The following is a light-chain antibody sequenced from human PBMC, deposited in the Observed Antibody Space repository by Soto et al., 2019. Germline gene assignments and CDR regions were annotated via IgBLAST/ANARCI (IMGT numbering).Light chain of an antibody. CDR2: DVS. CDR3: SSYTSSSTNV. J-gene: IGLJ1*01. Sequence: QSALTQPASVSGSPGQSITISCTGTSSDVGGYNYVSWYQQHPGTAPKLMIYDVSNRPSGGSNRFSGSKSGNTASLTISGLQAEDEPDYYCSSYTSSSTNVFGTGTKLTVL. CDR1: SSDVGGYNY. V-gene: IGLV2-14*01.